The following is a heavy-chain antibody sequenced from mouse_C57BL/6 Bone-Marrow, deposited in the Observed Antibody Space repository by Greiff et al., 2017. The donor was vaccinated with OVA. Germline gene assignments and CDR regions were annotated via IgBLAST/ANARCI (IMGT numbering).Heavy chain of an antibody. D-gene: IGHD1-2*01. V-gene: IGHV3-6*01. Sequence: DVQLQESGPGLVKPSQSLSLTCSVTGYSITSGYYWNWIRQFPGNKLEWMGYISYDGSNNYNPSLKNRISITRDTSKNQFFLKLNSVTTEDTATYYCAREATPGYFDYWGQVTTLTVSS. CDR1: GYSITSGYY. CDR2: ISYDGSN. CDR3: AREATPGYFDY. J-gene: IGHJ2*01.